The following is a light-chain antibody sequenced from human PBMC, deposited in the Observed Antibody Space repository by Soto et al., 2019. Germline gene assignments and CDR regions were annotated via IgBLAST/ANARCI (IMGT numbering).Light chain of an antibody. Sequence: EIVLTQSPGTLSLPPGERATLSCRASQSVSSNYLAWYQQKPGQAPRVLIYVASSRATGIPDRFSGSGSGTDFPLTISRLEPEDFAVYYCQQYGSSPITFGQGTRLEIK. CDR2: VAS. CDR1: QSVSSNY. J-gene: IGKJ5*01. V-gene: IGKV3-20*01. CDR3: QQYGSSPIT.